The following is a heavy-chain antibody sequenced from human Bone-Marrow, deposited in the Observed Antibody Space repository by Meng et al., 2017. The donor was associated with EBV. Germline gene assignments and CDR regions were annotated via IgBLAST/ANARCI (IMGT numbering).Heavy chain of an antibody. CDR1: GYTFTNYY. D-gene: IGHD2-21*02. Sequence: LGQSGAEVKKPGASVKVSCKASGYTFTNYYMHWVRQAPGQGLEWMGIINPSGGSTSYAQKFQGRVIMTRDTSTSTVYMELSSLRSEDTALYYCARALGRVVVTATAECFQHWGQGTLVTVSS. V-gene: IGHV1-46*01. CDR3: ARALGRVVVTATAECFQH. J-gene: IGHJ1*01. CDR2: INPSGGST.